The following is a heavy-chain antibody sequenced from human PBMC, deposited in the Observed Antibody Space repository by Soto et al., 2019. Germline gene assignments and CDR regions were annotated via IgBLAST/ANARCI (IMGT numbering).Heavy chain of an antibody. V-gene: IGHV3-23*01. Sequence: EVQLLESGGGLVQPGGSLRLSCAASGFTFSSFAMSWVRQAPGKGLEWVSAISTSGATTYYADSVKGRFTISRDNSKNTLYLRMNTLTADDTAVYYCAKHPMVRDCSGGTCYFDYWGQGTLVTVSS. D-gene: IGHD2-15*01. J-gene: IGHJ4*02. CDR1: GFTFSSFA. CDR3: AKHPMVRDCSGGTCYFDY. CDR2: ISTSGATT.